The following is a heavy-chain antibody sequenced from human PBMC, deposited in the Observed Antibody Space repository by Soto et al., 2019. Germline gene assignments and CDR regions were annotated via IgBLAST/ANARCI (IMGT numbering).Heavy chain of an antibody. CDR2: IYYSGST. CDR1: GGSVSSYY. D-gene: IGHD3-22*01. J-gene: IGHJ6*02. V-gene: IGHV4-59*08. Sequence: ASETLSLTCTVSGGSVSSYYWSWIRQPPGKGLEWIGYIYYSGSTNYNPSLKSRVTISVDTSKNQFSLKLSSVTAADTAVYYCAGSYYYDSSGYRYYYYGMDVWGQGTTVTVSS. CDR3: AGSYYYDSSGYRYYYYGMDV.